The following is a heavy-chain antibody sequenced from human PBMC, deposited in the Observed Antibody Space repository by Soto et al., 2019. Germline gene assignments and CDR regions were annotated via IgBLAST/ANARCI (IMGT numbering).Heavy chain of an antibody. Sequence: GGSLRLSCAASGFTFSSYAMHWVRQAPGKGLEWVAVISYDGSNKYYADSVKGRFTISRDNSKNTLYLQMNSLRAEDTAVYYCASQAANYGDYVSTFDYWGQGTLVTVSS. CDR2: ISYDGSNK. J-gene: IGHJ4*02. CDR1: GFTFSSYA. D-gene: IGHD4-17*01. CDR3: ASQAANYGDYVSTFDY. V-gene: IGHV3-30-3*01.